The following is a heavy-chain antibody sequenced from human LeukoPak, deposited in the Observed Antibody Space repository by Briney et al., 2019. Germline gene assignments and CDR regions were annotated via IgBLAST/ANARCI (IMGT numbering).Heavy chain of an antibody. D-gene: IGHD6-6*01. CDR2: IYTSGST. Sequence: SETLSLTCTVSGGSISSYYWSWIRQPAGKGLEWIGRIYTSGSTNYNPSLKSRVTMSVDTSKNQFSLKLSSVTAADTAVYYCARGRQSIAARLDAFDIWGQGTMVTVSS. CDR3: ARGRQSIAARLDAFDI. V-gene: IGHV4-4*07. CDR1: GGSISSYY. J-gene: IGHJ3*02.